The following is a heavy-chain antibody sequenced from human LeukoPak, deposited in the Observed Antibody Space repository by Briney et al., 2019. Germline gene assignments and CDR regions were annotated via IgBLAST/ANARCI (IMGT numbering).Heavy chain of an antibody. V-gene: IGHV3-30-3*01. CDR1: GFTFSSYA. CDR3: ARAQGYDFWSGSQYYFDY. CDR2: ISYDGSNK. D-gene: IGHD3-3*01. Sequence: GRSLRLSCAASGFTFSSYAMHWVRQAPGKGLEWVAVISYDGSNKYYADSVKGRFTISRDNSKNTLYLQMNSLRAEDTAVYYCARAQGYDFWSGSQYYFDYWGQGTLVTVSS. J-gene: IGHJ4*02.